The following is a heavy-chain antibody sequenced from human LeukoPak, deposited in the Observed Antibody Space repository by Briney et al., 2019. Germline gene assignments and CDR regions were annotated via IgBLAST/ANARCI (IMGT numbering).Heavy chain of an antibody. CDR3: ARHSNFFDY. CDR2: IYYSGST. J-gene: IGHJ4*02. Sequence: SETLSLTCTVSGGSISSYYWSWIRQPPGKGLEWIGYIYYSGSTNYNPSLKSRVTISVDTSKNQFSLKLSSVTAADTAVHYCARHSNFFDYWGQGTLVTVSS. D-gene: IGHD4-11*01. V-gene: IGHV4-59*01. CDR1: GGSISSYY.